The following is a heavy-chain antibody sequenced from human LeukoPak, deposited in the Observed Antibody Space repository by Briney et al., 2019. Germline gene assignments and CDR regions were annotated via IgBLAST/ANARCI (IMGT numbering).Heavy chain of an antibody. CDR1: GGSFSGYY. D-gene: IGHD3-10*01. V-gene: IGHV4-34*01. CDR3: ARHSLVPSWFFDP. CDR2: INHSGST. Sequence: SETLSLTCAVYGGSFSGYYWSWIRQPPGKGLEWIGEINHSGSTNYNPSLKSRVTISVDTSKNQFSLKLNSVTAADTAVYYCARHSLVPSWFFDPWGQGTLVTVSS. J-gene: IGHJ5*02.